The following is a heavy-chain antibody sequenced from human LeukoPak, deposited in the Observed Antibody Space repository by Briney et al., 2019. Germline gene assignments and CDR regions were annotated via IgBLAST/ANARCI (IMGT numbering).Heavy chain of an antibody. CDR2: ISAYNGNT. CDR3: ARDRAAAANWLDP. J-gene: IGHJ5*02. Sequence: ASVKVSCKASGYTFNSYGISWVRQAPGQGLEWMGWISAYNGNTNYAQKLQGRVTMTTDTSTSTAYMELRRLRSGDTAVYYCARDRAAAANWLDPWGQGTLVTVSS. V-gene: IGHV1-18*01. CDR1: GYTFNSYG. D-gene: IGHD2-2*01.